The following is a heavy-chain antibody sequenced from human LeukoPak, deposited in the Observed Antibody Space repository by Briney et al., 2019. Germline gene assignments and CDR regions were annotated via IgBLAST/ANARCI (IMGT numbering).Heavy chain of an antibody. CDR3: ARASAGNFGQ. Sequence: GGSLRLSCAASGFTFSSYSMNWVRQAPGKGLEWVSSITSSNSLYYADSVKGRFTISRDNAQNSVYLQVNSLRAEDTAVYYCARASAGNFGQWGQGTLVTVSS. J-gene: IGHJ4*02. D-gene: IGHD4-23*01. CDR1: GFTFSSYS. CDR2: ITSSNSL. V-gene: IGHV3-21*01.